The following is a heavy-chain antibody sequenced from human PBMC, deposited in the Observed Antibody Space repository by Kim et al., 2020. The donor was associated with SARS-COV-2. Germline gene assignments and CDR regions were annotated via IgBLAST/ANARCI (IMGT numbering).Heavy chain of an antibody. D-gene: IGHD1-1*01. CDR3: TRAPRYGNWNSDYY. J-gene: IGHJ6*01. V-gene: IGHV1-18*01. CDR1: GFTLTGFTPTTFG. Sequence: ASVKVSCKASGFTLTGFTPTTFGITWVRQAPGQGLEWMGWVSGYSGNKDYAEKFQDRVTMTTDTSAGTAYMELRSLASNDTAVYYCTRAPRYGNWNSDYY. CDR2: VSGYSGNK.